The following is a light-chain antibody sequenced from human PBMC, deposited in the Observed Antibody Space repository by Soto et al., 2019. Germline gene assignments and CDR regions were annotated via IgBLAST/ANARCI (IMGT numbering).Light chain of an antibody. J-gene: IGKJ3*01. CDR1: QSVLYSSNNKNF. CDR2: WAS. V-gene: IGKV4-1*01. Sequence: DIVMTQSPDSLAVSLGERATINCKSSQSVLYSSNNKNFLAWYQQKPGHPPKLLFYWASTRESGVPDRFSGSGSGTDFTLTISSLQAEDVAVYYCQQYYSTPLTFGPGTKVDIK. CDR3: QQYYSTPLT.